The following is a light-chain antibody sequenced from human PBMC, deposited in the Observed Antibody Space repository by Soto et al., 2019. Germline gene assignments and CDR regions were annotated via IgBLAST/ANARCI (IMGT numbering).Light chain of an antibody. CDR2: EGN. J-gene: IGLJ2*01. CDR1: SSDVGSYNL. V-gene: IGLV2-23*03. Sequence: QSALTQPASVSGSPGQSITISCTGTSSDVGSYNLVSWYQHHPGKAPKLMIFEGNKRPLGVSNRFSGSKSGNTASLTISGLQAEDEAEYYCSSSATSSTFVVFGGGTKLTVL. CDR3: SSSATSSTFVV.